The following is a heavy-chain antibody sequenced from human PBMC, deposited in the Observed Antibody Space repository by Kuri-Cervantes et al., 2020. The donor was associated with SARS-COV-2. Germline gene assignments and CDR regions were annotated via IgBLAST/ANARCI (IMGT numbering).Heavy chain of an antibody. V-gene: IGHV3-30*04. CDR2: ISYDGTNQ. J-gene: IGHJ4*02. D-gene: IGHD2-2*01. Sequence: GESLKISCAASGLTFSTYAMYWVRQTPGKGLEWVALISYDGTNQYYTDSVKGRFTISRDNSKNTLFLQMNSLTAEDTAVYLCARGQIPAFHFDYWGQGALVTVSS. CDR3: ARGQIPAFHFDY. CDR1: GLTFSTYA.